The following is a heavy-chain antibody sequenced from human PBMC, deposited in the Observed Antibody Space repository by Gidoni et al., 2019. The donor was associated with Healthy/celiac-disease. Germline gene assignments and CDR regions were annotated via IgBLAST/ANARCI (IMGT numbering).Heavy chain of an antibody. CDR3: ARVRYDYVWGSYRHNGYGY. J-gene: IGHJ4*02. D-gene: IGHD3-16*02. CDR1: GYTFTGYY. Sequence: QVQLVQSGAEVKKPGASVKVSCKASGYTFTGYYMHWVRQPPGQGLEWMGWINPNSGGTNYAQKFQGRVTMTRDTSISTAYMELSRLRSDDTAVYYCARVRYDYVWGSYRHNGYGYWGQGTLVTVSS. V-gene: IGHV1-2*02. CDR2: INPNSGGT.